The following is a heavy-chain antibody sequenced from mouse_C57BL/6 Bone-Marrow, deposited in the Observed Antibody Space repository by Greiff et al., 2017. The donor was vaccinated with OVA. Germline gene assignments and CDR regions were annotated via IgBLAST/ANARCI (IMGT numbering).Heavy chain of an antibody. D-gene: IGHD4-1*01. CDR2: IHPNSGST. CDR1: GYTFTSYW. J-gene: IGHJ2*01. V-gene: IGHV1-64*01. Sequence: VQLQQPGAELVKPGASVKLSCKASGYTFTSYWMHWVKQRPGQGLEWIGMIHPNSGSTNYNEKFKSKATMTVDKSSSTAYIQLSSLTSEDSAVYYCVLGPYFDYWGQGTTLTVSS. CDR3: VLGPYFDY.